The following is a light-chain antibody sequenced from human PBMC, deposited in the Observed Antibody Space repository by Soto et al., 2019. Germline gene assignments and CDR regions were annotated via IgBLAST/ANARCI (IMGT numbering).Light chain of an antibody. CDR1: QHISDY. CDR3: HQYFNPRT. J-gene: IGKJ4*01. CDR2: DGT. V-gene: IGKV1-33*01. Sequence: DTRLTQSPSSLSASVGDRVTITCQASQHISDYLNWYQQKPGKAPKLLIYDGTKLETGVPSRFSGSGSGTEFTFTISSLQPEDTAKYYCHQYFNPRTFGGGTKVDIK.